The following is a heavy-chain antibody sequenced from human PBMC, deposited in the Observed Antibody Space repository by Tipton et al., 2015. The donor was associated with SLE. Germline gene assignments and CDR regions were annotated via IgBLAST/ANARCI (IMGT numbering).Heavy chain of an antibody. J-gene: IGHJ4*02. CDR3: ARGIPYYFDY. CDR1: GGSISSYY. CDR2: IYYSGST. Sequence: LRLSCTVSGGSISSYYWSWIRQPPGKGLEWIGCIYYSGSTNYNPSLKSRVTISVDTSKNQFSLKLSSVTAADTAVYYCARGIPYYFDYWGQGTLVTVSS. V-gene: IGHV4-59*01. D-gene: IGHD2-2*02.